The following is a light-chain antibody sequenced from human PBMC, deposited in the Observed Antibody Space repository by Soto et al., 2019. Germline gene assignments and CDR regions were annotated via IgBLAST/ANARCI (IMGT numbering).Light chain of an antibody. CDR1: SSDVGTYNL. J-gene: IGLJ2*01. Sequence: QSALTQPASVSGSPGQSITISCTGASSDVGTYNLVSWYQQHPGKAPKLIIYEVRKRPSGLSNRFSGSKSGNTASLTISRLQAEDEADYYCCSYAGSNSVIFGGGTKLTVL. CDR2: EVR. V-gene: IGLV2-23*02. CDR3: CSYAGSNSVI.